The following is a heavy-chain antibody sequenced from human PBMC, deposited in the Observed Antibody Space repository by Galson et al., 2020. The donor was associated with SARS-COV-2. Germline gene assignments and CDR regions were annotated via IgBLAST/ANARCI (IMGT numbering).Heavy chain of an antibody. D-gene: IGHD6-13*01. V-gene: IGHV3-30*04. J-gene: IGHJ4*02. CDR2: ISYDGTTK. CDR3: ARETDDQTSSWYDY. Sequence: GGSLRLSCAASGFALSNYAMHWVRQAPGKGLEWVAIISYDGTTKYNSDSVKGRFTISRDISKNTLYLQMNSLRPEDTAVYYCARETDDQTSSWYDYWGQGARVSVSS. CDR1: GFALSNYA.